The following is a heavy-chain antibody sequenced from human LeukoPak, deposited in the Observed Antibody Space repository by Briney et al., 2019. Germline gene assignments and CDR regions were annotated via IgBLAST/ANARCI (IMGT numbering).Heavy chain of an antibody. D-gene: IGHD6-19*01. CDR1: GGSISSYY. J-gene: IGHJ4*02. Sequence: SETLSLTCTVSGGSISSYYWSWIRQPPGKGLEWIGYIYYSGSTNYNPSLKSRVTISVDTSKNQFSLKLSSVTAADTAVYYCAREDSSGWYYFDYWGQGTLVTVSS. V-gene: IGHV4-59*01. CDR2: IYYSGST. CDR3: AREDSSGWYYFDY.